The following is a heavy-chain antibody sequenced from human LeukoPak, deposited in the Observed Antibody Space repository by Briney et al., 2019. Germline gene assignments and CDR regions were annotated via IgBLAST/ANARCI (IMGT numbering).Heavy chain of an antibody. CDR3: AKHSEDWLLFY. CDR2: ISGSGGST. D-gene: IGHD3-9*01. J-gene: IGHJ4*02. V-gene: IGHV3-23*01. CDR1: GFTFSSYA. Sequence: GGSLRLSCAASGFTFSSYAMSWVRQAPGKGLGWVSAISGSGGSTYYADSVKGRFTISRDNSKNTLYLQMNSLRAEDTAVYYCAKHSEDWLLFYWGQGTLVTVSS.